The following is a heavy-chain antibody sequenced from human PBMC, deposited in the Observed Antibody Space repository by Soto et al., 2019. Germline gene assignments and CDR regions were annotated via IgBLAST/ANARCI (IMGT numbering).Heavy chain of an antibody. Sequence: PGELMKISCKGGEYYFAGYWISWVRQMPGKGLELMGIIYPSDSDTRYRPSFQGQVTISADKSISSAYLQWSSLRASDTAMYYCARGGVSTRTFDYWVQGTPVTVSS. CDR2: IYPSDSDT. J-gene: IGHJ4*02. CDR1: EYYFAGYW. CDR3: ARGGVSTRTFDY. D-gene: IGHD3-3*01. V-gene: IGHV5-51*01.